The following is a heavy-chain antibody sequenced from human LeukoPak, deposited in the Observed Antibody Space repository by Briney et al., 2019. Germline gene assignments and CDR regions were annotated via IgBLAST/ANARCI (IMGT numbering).Heavy chain of an antibody. D-gene: IGHD6-19*01. CDR3: ARDPNPDRRYSSGLYYFDY. CDR2: IWYDGSNK. Sequence: HAGGSLRLSCAASGFPFSSYGMHWVRQAPGKGLEWVAVIWYDGSNKYYADSVKGRFTISRDNSKNTLYLQMNSLRAEDTAVYYCARDPNPDRRYSSGLYYFDYWGQGTLVTVSS. J-gene: IGHJ4*02. CDR1: GFPFSSYG. V-gene: IGHV3-33*08.